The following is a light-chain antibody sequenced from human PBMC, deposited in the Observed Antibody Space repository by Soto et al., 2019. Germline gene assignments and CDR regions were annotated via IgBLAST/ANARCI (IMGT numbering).Light chain of an antibody. CDR2: AAS. CDR1: QGIRND. CDR3: QQYDSLWT. V-gene: IGKV1-6*01. J-gene: IGKJ1*01. Sequence: AIQMTQSPSSLSASVGDRVTITCRASQGIRNDLGWYQQKPGKAPKLLIYAASSLQSGVPERFSGSGSGTEFTLTISSLQPDDFATYYCQQYDSLWTFGQGTKGDIK.